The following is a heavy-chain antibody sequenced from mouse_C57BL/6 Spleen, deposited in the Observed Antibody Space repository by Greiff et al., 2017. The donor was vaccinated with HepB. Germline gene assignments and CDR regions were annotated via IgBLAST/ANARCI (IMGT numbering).Heavy chain of an antibody. V-gene: IGHV5-9*01. CDR1: GFTFSCYT. D-gene: IGHD1-1*01. CDR3: ARAIITTVVAAYYFDY. Sequence: EVHLVESGGGLVKPGGSLKLSCAASGFTFSCYTMSWVRLTPEKRLEWVATISGGGGNTYYPDSVKGRFTISRDNAKNTLYLQMRSLRSEDTALYYCARAIITTVVAAYYFDYWGQGTTLTVSS. CDR2: ISGGGGNT. J-gene: IGHJ2*01.